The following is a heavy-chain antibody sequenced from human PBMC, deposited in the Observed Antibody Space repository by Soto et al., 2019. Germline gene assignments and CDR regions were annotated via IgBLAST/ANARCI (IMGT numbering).Heavy chain of an antibody. CDR2: LIPIFGTA. CDR3: ARVVTVVKSFHYWYFDL. D-gene: IGHD2-15*01. Sequence: QVQLVQSGAEVKKPGSSVKVSCKASGGTFSSYAISWVRQAPGQGLEWMGGLIPIFGTANYAQKFQGRVTSTADESTSTAYMELSSLRSEDTAVYYCARVVTVVKSFHYWYFDLWGRGTLGTVSS. CDR1: GGTFSSYA. V-gene: IGHV1-69*12. J-gene: IGHJ2*01.